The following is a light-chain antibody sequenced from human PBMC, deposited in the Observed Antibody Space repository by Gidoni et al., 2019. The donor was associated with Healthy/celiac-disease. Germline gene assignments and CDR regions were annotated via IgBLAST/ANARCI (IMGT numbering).Light chain of an antibody. CDR1: SSNIGSNT. CDR2: SNN. Sequence: QSVLTQPPSASWPPGQRVTISCSGSSSNIGSNTVNWYQQLPGTAPKLLIYSNNPRPSGVPDRLSGSKSGTSASLAISGLQSEDEADYYCAAWDDSLNGPWVFGGGTKLTVL. CDR3: AAWDDSLNGPWV. J-gene: IGLJ3*02. V-gene: IGLV1-44*01.